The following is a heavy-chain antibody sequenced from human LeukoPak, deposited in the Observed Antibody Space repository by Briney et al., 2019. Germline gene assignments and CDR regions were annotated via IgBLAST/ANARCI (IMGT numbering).Heavy chain of an antibody. CDR3: ARHSYYYDSSGSYYYFDY. V-gene: IGHV4-39*01. CDR2: IYYSGST. CDR1: GGSITGSNYY. Sequence: PETLSLTCTVSGGSITGSNYYWGWIRQPPGKGLEWIGNIYYSGSTYYNPSLKSRVTISVDTSKNQFSLKLTSVTAADTAVYYCARHSYYYDSSGSYYYFDYWGQGTLVTVSS. D-gene: IGHD3-22*01. J-gene: IGHJ4*02.